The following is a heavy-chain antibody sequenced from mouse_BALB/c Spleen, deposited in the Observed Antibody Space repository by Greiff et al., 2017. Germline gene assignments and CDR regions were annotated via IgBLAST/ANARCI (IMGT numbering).Heavy chain of an antibody. J-gene: IGHJ4*01. V-gene: IGHV2-6-7*01. CDR3: SRDNDDYAMDY. Sequence: QVQLQQSGPGLVAPSQSLSITCTVSGFSLTGYGVNWVRQPPGKGLEWLGMIWRDGSTDYNSALKSRVSISKDNSKSQIFLKMNRLQTDDTARYYCSRDNDDYAMDYWGQGTSVTVSS. CDR1: GFSLTGYG. CDR2: IWRDGST.